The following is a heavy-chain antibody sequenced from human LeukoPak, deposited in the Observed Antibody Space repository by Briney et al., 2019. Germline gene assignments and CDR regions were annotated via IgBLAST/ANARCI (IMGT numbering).Heavy chain of an antibody. CDR1: GYTFTGYY. CDR2: INPIFGTA. D-gene: IGHD6-13*01. J-gene: IGHJ6*03. V-gene: IGHV1-69*13. Sequence: ASVKVSCKASGYTFTGYYMHWVRQAPGQGLEWMGWINPIFGTANYAQKFQGRVTITADESTSTAYMELSSLRSEDTAVYYCARCSFPGYSSSWYVPGYYYMDVWGKGTTVTISS. CDR3: ARCSFPGYSSSWYVPGYYYMDV.